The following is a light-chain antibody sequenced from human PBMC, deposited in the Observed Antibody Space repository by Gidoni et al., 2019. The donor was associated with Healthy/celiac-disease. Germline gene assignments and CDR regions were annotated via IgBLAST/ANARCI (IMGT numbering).Light chain of an antibody. CDR1: QSISIY. CDR3: QQSYTVFT. J-gene: IGKJ3*01. Sequence: DIQMTQSPSSLSASVGDRFTITCRASQSISIYLNWYQQKPGKAPKLLIYAASSLQSGVPSRFSGSGSGTDFTLNISSLQPEDFATYYCQQSYTVFTFXPXTKVDIK. V-gene: IGKV1-39*01. CDR2: AAS.